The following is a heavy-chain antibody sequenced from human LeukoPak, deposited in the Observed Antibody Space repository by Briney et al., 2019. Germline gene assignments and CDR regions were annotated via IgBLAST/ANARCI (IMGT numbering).Heavy chain of an antibody. V-gene: IGHV3-9*01. CDR1: GFTFDDHA. Sequence: GRSLRLSCAASGFTFDDHAMHWVRQALGKGLEWVSGLSWNSGSIDYADSVKGRFTISRDNAKNSLYLQMNSLRVEDTALYYCAKGPGMATVKRYLDYWGQGTLVTVSS. J-gene: IGHJ4*02. CDR3: AKGPGMATVKRYLDY. D-gene: IGHD5-24*01. CDR2: LSWNSGSI.